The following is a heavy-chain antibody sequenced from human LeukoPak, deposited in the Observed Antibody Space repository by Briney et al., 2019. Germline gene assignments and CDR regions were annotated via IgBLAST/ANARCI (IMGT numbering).Heavy chain of an antibody. D-gene: IGHD2-15*01. J-gene: IGHJ4*02. CDR3: ARGYCSGGSCYVDY. V-gene: IGHV3-30-3*01. CDR1: GFTFSTYA. CDR2: ISYDGSNK. Sequence: PGGSLRLSCAASGFTFSTYAMHWVRQAPGKGLEWVAVISYDGSNKYYADSVKGRFTISRDNSKNTLYRQMNSLRAEDTAVYYCARGYCSGGSCYVDYWGQGTLVTVSS.